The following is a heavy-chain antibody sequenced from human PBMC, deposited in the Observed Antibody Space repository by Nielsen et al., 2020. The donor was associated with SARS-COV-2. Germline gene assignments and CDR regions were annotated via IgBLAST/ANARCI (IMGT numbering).Heavy chain of an antibody. V-gene: IGHV3-23*01. Sequence: GESLKISCAASGFTFSSYAMSWVRQAPGKGLEWVSAISGSGANTYYTDSVKGRFTTSRDNSKNTVHLQMNSLRAEDTAVYYCATQADGYKSPYDYWGQGTLVTVSS. CDR3: ATQADGYKSPYDY. D-gene: IGHD3-10*01. CDR1: GFTFSSYA. CDR2: ISGSGANT. J-gene: IGHJ4*02.